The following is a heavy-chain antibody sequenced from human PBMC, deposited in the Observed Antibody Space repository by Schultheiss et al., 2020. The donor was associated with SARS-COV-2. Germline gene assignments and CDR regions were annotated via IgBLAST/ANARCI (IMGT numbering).Heavy chain of an antibody. V-gene: IGHV4-59*01. J-gene: IGHJ4*02. Sequence: SQTLSLTCSVSGASISSYYWSWVRQPPGRGLEWIGYIAYSGSTTYSPSLKGRVTISADSSKNHFSLKVTSVSAADTALYYCARRGYYGDRFDYWGQGTLVTVSS. CDR3: ARRGYYGDRFDY. D-gene: IGHD4-17*01. CDR1: GASISSYY. CDR2: IAYSGST.